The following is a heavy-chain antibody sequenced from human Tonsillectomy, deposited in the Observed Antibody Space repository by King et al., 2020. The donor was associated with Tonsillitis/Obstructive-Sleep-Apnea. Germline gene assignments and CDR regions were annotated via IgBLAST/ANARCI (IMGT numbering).Heavy chain of an antibody. D-gene: IGHD2-2*01. Sequence: VQLVESGGGLVKPGGSLRLSCAASGFIFTDAWMSWVRQAPGKGLEWVGRIKSKIDTGTADYAAPVKGRFTISRDDSKSTMYLQMNSLKTEDQVMYYCTTEIFCSDTSCSGRAFDIWGQGTMVTVSS. J-gene: IGHJ3*02. CDR1: GFIFTDAW. CDR2: IKSKIDTGTA. V-gene: IGHV3-15*01. CDR3: TTEIFCSDTSCSGRAFDI.